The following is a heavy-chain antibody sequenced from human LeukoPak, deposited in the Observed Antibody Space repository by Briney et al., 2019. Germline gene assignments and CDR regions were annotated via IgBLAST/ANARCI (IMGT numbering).Heavy chain of an antibody. V-gene: IGHV1-58*01. CDR3: AAQVNYHDSTVWDP. Sequence: ASVKATCKASGFTFSSSAVQWVRQARGQRLEWIGWIVVGSGNTNYAQKFQERVTITRDMSTSTAYMELSSLRSEDTAVYYCAAQVNYHDSTVWDPWGQGTLVTVSS. D-gene: IGHD3-22*01. CDR2: IVVGSGNT. J-gene: IGHJ5*02. CDR1: GFTFSSSA.